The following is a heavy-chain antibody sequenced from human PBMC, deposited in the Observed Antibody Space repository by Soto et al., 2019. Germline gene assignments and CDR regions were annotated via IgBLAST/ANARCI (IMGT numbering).Heavy chain of an antibody. CDR2: INPSGGST. CDR3: AREFFTFFGGSRNKSYSYYGMDV. J-gene: IGHJ6*02. CDR1: GYTFTSYY. V-gene: IGHV1-46*01. D-gene: IGHD3-3*01. Sequence: ASVKVSCKASGYTFTSYYMHWVRQAPGQGLEWMGIINPSGGSTSYAQKFQGRVTMTRDTSTSTVYLELRSLRFEATAVYYCAREFFTFFGGSRNKSYSYYGMDVWGQGTRVTVPS.